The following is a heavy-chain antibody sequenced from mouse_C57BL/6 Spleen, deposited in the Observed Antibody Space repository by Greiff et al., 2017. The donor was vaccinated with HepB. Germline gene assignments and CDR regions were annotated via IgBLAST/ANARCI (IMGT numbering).Heavy chain of an antibody. D-gene: IGHD1-1*01. CDR1: GYSITSGYY. J-gene: IGHJ3*01. V-gene: IGHV3-6*01. Sequence: VQLKESGPGLVKPSQSLSLTCSVTGYSITSGYYWNWIRQFPGNNLEWMGYISYDGSNNYNPSLKIRISITRDTSKNQFFLKLNSVTTEDTATYYCARGNYGSSLAYWGQGTLVTVSA. CDR3: ARGNYGSSLAY. CDR2: ISYDGSN.